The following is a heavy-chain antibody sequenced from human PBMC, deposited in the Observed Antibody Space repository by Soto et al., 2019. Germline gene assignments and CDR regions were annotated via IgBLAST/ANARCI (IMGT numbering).Heavy chain of an antibody. Sequence: QVQLQESGPGLVKPSQTLSLTCTVSGGSITSDYSCWSWIRQPPGEGLAWIGHIFDSGTTYTNPSLRSQVAISLDTSKNHFSLTLSSVTAADPAVYYCARGPSGDKVHYLGQGALVTVSS. J-gene: IGHJ4*02. D-gene: IGHD7-27*01. V-gene: IGHV4-30-4*01. CDR3: ARGPSGDKVHY. CDR2: IFDSGTT. CDR1: GGSITSDYSC.